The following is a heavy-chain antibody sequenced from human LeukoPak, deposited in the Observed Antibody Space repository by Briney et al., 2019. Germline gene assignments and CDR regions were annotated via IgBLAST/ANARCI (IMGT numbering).Heavy chain of an antibody. J-gene: IGHJ4*02. CDR1: GFTVSSNY. Sequence: GGSLSLFCAASGFTVSSNYMSGVRQAPGRGVECVSVLYGDGSTYLADSVKGRFTISRENSKNTLYLQMNSLRAEDTAVYYCARQKVGYSSYVFDYWGQGTLVTVSS. CDR3: ARQKVGYSSYVFDY. V-gene: IGHV3-53*01. D-gene: IGHD4-11*01. CDR2: LYGDGST.